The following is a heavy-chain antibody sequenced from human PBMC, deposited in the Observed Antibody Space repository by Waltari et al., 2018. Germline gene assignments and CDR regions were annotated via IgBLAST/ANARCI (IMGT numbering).Heavy chain of an antibody. D-gene: IGHD1-26*01. CDR1: GFTFSIYS. V-gene: IGHV1-2*06. J-gene: IGHJ4*02. CDR2: INPNSGGT. CDR3: AGELYRSYFDY. Sequence: VQLVESGGGLVKPGGSLRLSCAASGFTFSIYSMNWVRQAPGKGLEWMGRINPNSGGTNYAQKFQGRVTMTRDTSISTAYMELSRLRSDDTAVYYCAGELYRSYFDYWGQGTLVTVSS.